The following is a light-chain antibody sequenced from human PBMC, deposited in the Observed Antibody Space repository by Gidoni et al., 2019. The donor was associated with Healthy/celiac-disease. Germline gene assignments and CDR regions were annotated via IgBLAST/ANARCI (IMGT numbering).Light chain of an antibody. Sequence: DIVMSQSPHPLAVPLGERVTINRKSSQSVLYNSNNKNYLAWYQQKPGQPPKLLIYWASTRESGVPDRFSGSGSGTDFTLTISSLQAEDVAVYYCQQYSSTLYTFGQGTKLEIK. CDR3: QQYSSTLYT. V-gene: IGKV4-1*01. J-gene: IGKJ2*01. CDR1: QSVLYNSNNKNY. CDR2: WAS.